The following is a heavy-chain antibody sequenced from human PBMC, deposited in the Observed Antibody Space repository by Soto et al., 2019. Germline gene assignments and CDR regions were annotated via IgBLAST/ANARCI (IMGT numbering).Heavy chain of an antibody. Sequence: QVQLQQWGAGLLKPSETLSLTCAVYGGSFSGYYWSWIRQPPGKGLEWIGEINHSGSTNYNPSLXRRVTISGDTXXNXVXXKLSSVTAADTAVYYCARGGVATYYGVSSGRATDYWGQGTLVTVSS. CDR1: GGSFSGYY. V-gene: IGHV4-34*01. CDR3: ARGGVATYYGVSSGRATDY. CDR2: INHSGST. D-gene: IGHD5-12*01. J-gene: IGHJ4*02.